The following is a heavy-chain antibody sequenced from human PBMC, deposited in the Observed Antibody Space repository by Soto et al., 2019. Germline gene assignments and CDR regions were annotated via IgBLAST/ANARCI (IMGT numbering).Heavy chain of an antibody. CDR2: TYYNGNA. D-gene: IGHD3-10*01. V-gene: IGHV4-39*01. CDR3: ARHFVAVVIKGWGY. Sequence: SETLSLTCNVSGGSIDRSNYYWDWLRQPPGKGLEWIGTTYYNGNAYYNPSLRNRVSMSVDTSKNQLSMKLISVTAADTAVNYCARHFVAVVIKGWGYWGQGKLVTVSS. J-gene: IGHJ4*02. CDR1: GGSIDRSNYY.